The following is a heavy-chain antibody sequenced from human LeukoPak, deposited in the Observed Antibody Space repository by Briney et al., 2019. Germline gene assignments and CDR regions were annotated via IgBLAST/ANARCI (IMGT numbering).Heavy chain of an antibody. D-gene: IGHD2-8*01. J-gene: IGHJ4*02. V-gene: IGHV4-59*01. Sequence: SSEALCLTSADSGGSISTYYWSCIWQPPGERREWIGYLYSSGSTNYSPSLLRRVTISVNTSRNQFSLRLISVTAADTAMYYCATSGTKTNGFDYWGQGTLVTVSS. CDR2: LYSSGST. CDR3: ATSGTKTNGFDY. CDR1: GGSISTYY.